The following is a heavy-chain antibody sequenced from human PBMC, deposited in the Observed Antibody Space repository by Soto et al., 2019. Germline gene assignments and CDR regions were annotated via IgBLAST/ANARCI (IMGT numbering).Heavy chain of an antibody. J-gene: IGHJ3*01. Sequence: ASVKVSCKASGYTFTGYYMRWVRQAPGQGLEWMEWINPNSGGTNYAQKFQGWVTMTRDTSISTAYMELSRLRSDDTAVYYCAREYDSSGYWSSAFDVWGQGTMVTVSS. CDR1: GYTFTGYY. CDR3: AREYDSSGYWSSAFDV. V-gene: IGHV1-2*04. D-gene: IGHD3-22*01. CDR2: INPNSGGT.